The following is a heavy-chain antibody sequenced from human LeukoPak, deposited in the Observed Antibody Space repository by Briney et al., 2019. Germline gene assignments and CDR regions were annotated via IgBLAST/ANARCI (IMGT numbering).Heavy chain of an antibody. CDR3: AKLSSGYYRDAFDI. CDR1: GFTFSSYG. J-gene: IGHJ3*02. CDR2: ISYDGSNK. V-gene: IGHV3-30*18. Sequence: GGSLRLSCAASGFTFSSYGMHWVRQAPGKGLEWVAVISYDGSNKYYADSVKGRFTISRDNSKNTLYLQMNSLRAEDTAVYYCAKLSSGYYRDAFDIWGQGTMVTVSS. D-gene: IGHD3-22*01.